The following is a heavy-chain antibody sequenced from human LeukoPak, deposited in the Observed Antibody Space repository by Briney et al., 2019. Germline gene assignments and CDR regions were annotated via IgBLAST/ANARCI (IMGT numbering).Heavy chain of an antibody. Sequence: SETLSLTCTVSDGSISRYYWSWIRQPPGKGLEWIANIYHTRSTNYNPSLSSRVTISIDTAKNQFSLKLTSVTAADTAVYYCARRGRNSSGWQDYLWGQGTLVTVSS. J-gene: IGHJ4*02. V-gene: IGHV4-59*01. CDR2: IYHTRST. CDR1: DGSISRYY. D-gene: IGHD6-25*01. CDR3: ARRGRNSSGWQDYL.